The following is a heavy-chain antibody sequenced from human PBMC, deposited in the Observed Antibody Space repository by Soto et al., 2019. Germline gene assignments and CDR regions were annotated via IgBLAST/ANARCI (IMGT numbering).Heavy chain of an antibody. Sequence: GGSLRLSCAASGFSFSSYWMSWVRQAPGKGLEWVANIKQDGSEKYYVDSVKGRFTISRDNAKNSLYLQMNSLRAEDTAVYYCAREVRFLEWLYYYYYYMDVWGKGTTVTVSS. CDR3: AREVRFLEWLYYYYYYMDV. CDR2: IKQDGSEK. V-gene: IGHV3-7*01. J-gene: IGHJ6*03. D-gene: IGHD3-3*01. CDR1: GFSFSSYW.